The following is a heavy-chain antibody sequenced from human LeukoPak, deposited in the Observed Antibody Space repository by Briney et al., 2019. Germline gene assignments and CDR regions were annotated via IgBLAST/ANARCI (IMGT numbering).Heavy chain of an antibody. J-gene: IGHJ4*02. D-gene: IGHD4-23*01. V-gene: IGHV1-46*01. Sequence: ASVKVSCKASGYTFSSYYIHWLRQAPGQGLEWMGIINPGGGNTDYAQKFQGRVTMTRDASTSTVYMELSSLRFEDTAVYYCARTGDYGGNSHFDYWGQGTLVTVSS. CDR3: ARTGDYGGNSHFDY. CDR2: INPGGGNT. CDR1: GYTFSSYY.